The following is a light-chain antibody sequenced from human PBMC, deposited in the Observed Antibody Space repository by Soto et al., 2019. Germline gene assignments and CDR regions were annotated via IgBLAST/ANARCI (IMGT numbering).Light chain of an antibody. CDR1: DIGSKS. CDR3: QVWDSSNYHYV. J-gene: IGLJ1*01. V-gene: IGLV3-21*02. Sequence: SYELTQPPSVSAAPGQTARITCGGDDIGSKSVHWYQQKPGQAPVLVVYEDRARPSGIPERISGSNSGNTATLTISRVEDGDEADYYCQVWDSSNYHYVLGSGTKVTVL. CDR2: EDR.